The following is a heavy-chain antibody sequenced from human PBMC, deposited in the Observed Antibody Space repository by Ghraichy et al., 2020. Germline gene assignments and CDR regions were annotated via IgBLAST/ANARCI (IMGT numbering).Heavy chain of an antibody. V-gene: IGHV3-73*01. D-gene: IGHD2-2*01. CDR1: GFTFSGSA. J-gene: IGHJ4*02. CDR2: IRSKANSYAT. Sequence: GGSLRLSCAASGFTFSGSAMHWVRQASGKGLEWVGRIRSKANSYATAYAASVKGRFTISRDDSKNTAYLQMNSLKTEDTAVYYCTSMYCSSTSCYGYWGQGTLVTVSS. CDR3: TSMYCSSTSCYGY.